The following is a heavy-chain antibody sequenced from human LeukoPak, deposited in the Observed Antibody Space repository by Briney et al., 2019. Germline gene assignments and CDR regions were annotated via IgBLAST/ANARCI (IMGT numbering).Heavy chain of an antibody. D-gene: IGHD3-9*01. J-gene: IGHJ6*02. CDR1: GGSISSYY. Sequence: SETLSLTCTVSGGSISSYYWSWIRQPAGKGLEWIGRIYTSGSTNYNPSLKSRVTMSVDTSKNQFSLKLSSVTAADTAVYCCAITILTGYYNGYYYYGMDVWGQGTTVTVSS. V-gene: IGHV4-4*07. CDR2: IYTSGST. CDR3: AITILTGYYNGYYYYGMDV.